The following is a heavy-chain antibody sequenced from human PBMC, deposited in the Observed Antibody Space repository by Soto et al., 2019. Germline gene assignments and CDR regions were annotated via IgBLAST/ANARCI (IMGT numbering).Heavy chain of an antibody. Sequence: SETLSLTCTVSGGSISSYYWSWIRQPPGKGLEWIGYIYHSGSTYYTPSLKSRVTISADTSNNQFSLRLNSVTAADTAVYYCARQHYYDSSGYYTWNWGQGTLVTVSS. CDR2: IYHSGST. CDR1: GGSISSYY. CDR3: ARQHYYDSSGYYTWN. V-gene: IGHV4-59*04. J-gene: IGHJ4*02. D-gene: IGHD3-22*01.